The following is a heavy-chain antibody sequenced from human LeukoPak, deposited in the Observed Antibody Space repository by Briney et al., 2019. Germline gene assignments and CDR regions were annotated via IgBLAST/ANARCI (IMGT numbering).Heavy chain of an antibody. CDR1: GFTFSSYW. V-gene: IGHV3-7*01. CDR3: ARGIIAARPEGYFDY. D-gene: IGHD6-6*01. CDR2: IKQDGSEK. Sequence: PGGSLRLSCAASGFTFSSYWMSWVRQAPGKGLEWVANIKQDGSEKYYVDSVKGRFTISRDNAKNSLYLQMNSLRAEDTAVYYCARGIIAARPEGYFDYWGQGTLVTVSS. J-gene: IGHJ4*02.